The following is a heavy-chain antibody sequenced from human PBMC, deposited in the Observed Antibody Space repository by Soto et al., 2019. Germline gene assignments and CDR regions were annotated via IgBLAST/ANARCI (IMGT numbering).Heavy chain of an antibody. D-gene: IGHD6-13*01. CDR2: ISGSGGST. CDR1: GFTFSSYA. Sequence: EVQLLESGGGLVQPGGSLRLSCAASGFTFSSYAMSWVRQAPGKGLEWVSAISGSGGSTYYADSVKGWFTISRDNSKNTLYLQMNSLRAEDTAVYYCAKVGFIAAAVPGDWFDPWGQGTLVTVSS. J-gene: IGHJ5*02. V-gene: IGHV3-23*01. CDR3: AKVGFIAAAVPGDWFDP.